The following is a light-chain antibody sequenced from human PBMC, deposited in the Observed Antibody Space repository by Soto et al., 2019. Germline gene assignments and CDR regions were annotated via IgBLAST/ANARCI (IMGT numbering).Light chain of an antibody. V-gene: IGLV2-14*01. CDR3: FSFTSTNTHV. CDR1: SSDIGAYDY. Sequence: QSVLPQPASLSGSPGQSITISCTGTSSDIGAYDYVSWFQQHPGKAPKLMISEVNNRPSGVSNRFSGSKSGNTAYLTISGLQVEEEAEYFCFSFTSTNTHVFGSGNKVTVL. CDR2: EVN. J-gene: IGLJ1*01.